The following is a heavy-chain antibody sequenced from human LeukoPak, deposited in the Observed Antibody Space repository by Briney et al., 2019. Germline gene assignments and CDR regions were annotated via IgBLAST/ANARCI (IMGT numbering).Heavy chain of an antibody. Sequence: SETLSLTCTVSGGSISSYYWSWIRQPAGKGLEWIGRIYTSGSTNYNPSLKSRVTMLVDTSKNQFSLKLSSVTAADTAVYCCARDPYDSSGYYSWFDPWGQGTQVTVSS. CDR3: ARDPYDSSGYYSWFDP. D-gene: IGHD3-22*01. CDR1: GGSISSYY. V-gene: IGHV4-4*07. J-gene: IGHJ5*02. CDR2: IYTSGST.